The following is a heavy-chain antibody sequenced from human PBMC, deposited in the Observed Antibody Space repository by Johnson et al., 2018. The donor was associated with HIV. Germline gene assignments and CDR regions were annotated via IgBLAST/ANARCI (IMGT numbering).Heavy chain of an antibody. CDR2: ISGSGGST. CDR1: GFTFSSYA. V-gene: IGHV3-23*04. D-gene: IGHD3-3*01. J-gene: IGHJ3*02. Sequence: VQLVESGGGLIQPGGSLRLSCAASGFTFSSYAMSWVRQAPGKGLEWVSAISGSGGSTYYADSVKGRFTISRDNSKNTLYLQMNSLRAEDTAVYYCSVHPNLADNFWSIRNAFDIWGQGTMVTVSS. CDR3: SVHPNLADNFWSIRNAFDI.